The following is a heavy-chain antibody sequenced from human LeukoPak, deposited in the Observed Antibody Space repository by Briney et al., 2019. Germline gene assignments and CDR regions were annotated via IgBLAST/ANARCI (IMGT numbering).Heavy chain of an antibody. J-gene: IGHJ4*02. CDR1: GGSISSVGYY. V-gene: IGHV4-31*03. D-gene: IGHD4-4*01. CDR3: ASGLGVTQYFDY. CDR2: IYYSGST. Sequence: TLSLTRTLSGGSISSVGYYWSWTRQHPGKGLEWIGYIYYSGSTYYSPSLKSRVTISVDTSKNQFSLKLSSVTAADTAVYYCASGLGVTQYFDYWGQGTLVTVSS.